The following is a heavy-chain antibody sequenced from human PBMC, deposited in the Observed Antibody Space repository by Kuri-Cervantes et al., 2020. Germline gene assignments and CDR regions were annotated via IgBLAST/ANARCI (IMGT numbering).Heavy chain of an antibody. CDR2: IYYSGST. V-gene: IGHV4-31*03. Sequence: SETLSLTCTVSGGSISSGGYYWSWIRQHPGKGLEWIGYIYYSGSTYYNPSLKSRVTISVDKSKNQFPLKLSSVTAADTAVYYCARDSSGAFDIWGQGTMVTVSS. D-gene: IGHD6-6*01. CDR3: ARDSSGAFDI. J-gene: IGHJ3*02. CDR1: GGSISSGGYY.